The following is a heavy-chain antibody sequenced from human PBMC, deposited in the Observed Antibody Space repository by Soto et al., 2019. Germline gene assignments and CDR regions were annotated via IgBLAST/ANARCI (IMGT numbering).Heavy chain of an antibody. J-gene: IGHJ3*02. V-gene: IGHV3-23*01. CDR2: ISGSGGST. CDR3: AKEYYYDSSGYYPDPAFDI. D-gene: IGHD3-22*01. CDR1: GFTFSSYA. Sequence: GGSLRLSCAASGFTFSSYAMSWVRQAPGKGLEWVSAISGSGGSTYYADSVKGRFTISRDNSKNTLYLQMNSLRAEDTAVYYCAKEYYYDSSGYYPDPAFDIWGQGTMVTVSS.